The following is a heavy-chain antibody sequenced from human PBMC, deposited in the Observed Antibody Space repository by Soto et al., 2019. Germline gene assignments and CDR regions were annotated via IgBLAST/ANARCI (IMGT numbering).Heavy chain of an antibody. CDR1: GFNFINYA. J-gene: IGHJ4*02. CDR2: ISDSADNT. CDR3: AKEEAGASDY. D-gene: IGHD1-26*01. V-gene: IGHV3-23*01. Sequence: EVQLLESGGGLVQPGESLRLSCAASGFNFINYAMAWVRQAPGKGLEWLAAISDSADNTYYAGSVKGRFSISRDNSKNTLYLQMNSLSADDTAVYYCAKEEAGASDYWGPGTLVTVSS.